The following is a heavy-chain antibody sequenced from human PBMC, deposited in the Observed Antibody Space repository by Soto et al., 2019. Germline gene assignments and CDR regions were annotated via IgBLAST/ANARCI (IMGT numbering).Heavy chain of an antibody. J-gene: IGHJ6*02. CDR3: ARERDYYYHGMDV. V-gene: IGHV1-69*13. CDR2: IIPIFGTA. Sequence: SVKVSCKASGGTFSSYAISWVRQAPGQGLEWMGGIIPIFGTANYAQKFQGRVTITADESTSTAYMELSSLRSEDTAVYYCARERDYYYHGMDVWGQGTTVTVSS. CDR1: GGTFSSYA.